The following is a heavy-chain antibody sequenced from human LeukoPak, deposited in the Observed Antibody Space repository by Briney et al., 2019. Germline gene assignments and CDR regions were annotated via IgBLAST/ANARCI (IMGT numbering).Heavy chain of an antibody. V-gene: IGHV4-34*01. CDR1: GGSFSGYY. D-gene: IGHD2-2*01. CDR2: INHSGST. CDR3: ARILWGYCSSTSCYRNYYYYYMDV. Sequence: SETLSLTCAVYGGSFSGYYWSWIRQPPGKGLEWIGKINHSGSTNYNPSLKSRVTISVDTSKHQFSLKLSSVTAADPAVYYCARILWGYCSSTSCYRNYYYYYMDVWGKGTTVTVSS. J-gene: IGHJ6*03.